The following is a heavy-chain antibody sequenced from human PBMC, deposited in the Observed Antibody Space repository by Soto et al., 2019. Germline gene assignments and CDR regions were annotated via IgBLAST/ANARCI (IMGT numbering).Heavy chain of an antibody. V-gene: IGHV3-23*01. D-gene: IGHD6-19*01. Sequence: GGSLRLSCAASGFTFSSYAMSWVRQAPGKGLEWVSAISGSGGSTYYADSVKGRFTISRDNSKNTLYLQMNSLRDEDTAVYYCANLYSSGWSFYYYGMDVWGQGTTVTVSS. CDR2: ISGSGGST. CDR1: GFTFSSYA. J-gene: IGHJ6*02. CDR3: ANLYSSGWSFYYYGMDV.